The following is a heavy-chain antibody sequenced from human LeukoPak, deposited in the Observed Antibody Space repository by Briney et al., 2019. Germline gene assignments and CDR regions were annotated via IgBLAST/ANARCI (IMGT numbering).Heavy chain of an antibody. CDR3: VRYRMVYDYTDARRDY. J-gene: IGHJ4*02. D-gene: IGHD4-11*01. CDR1: GFTFSSYW. V-gene: IGHV3-7*03. CDR2: IKQVGSEQ. Sequence: GGSLRLSCVGSGFTFSSYWMTWVRQAPGKGLEWVANIKQVGSEQNYVDSVKGRFTISRDNAKNSLSLQMNSLRADDTAVYYCVRYRMVYDYTDARRDYWGQGTLVTVSS.